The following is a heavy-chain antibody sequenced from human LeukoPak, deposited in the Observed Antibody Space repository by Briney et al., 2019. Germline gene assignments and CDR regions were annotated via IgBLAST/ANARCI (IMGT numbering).Heavy chain of an antibody. CDR2: IYHSGST. CDR3: ARASGSGWYLYY. V-gene: IGHV4-30-2*01. D-gene: IGHD6-19*01. J-gene: IGHJ4*02. CDR1: GGSISSGGYY. Sequence: SQTLSLTRTVSGGSISSGGYYWSWIRQPPGKGLEWIGYIYHSGSTYYNPSLKSRVTISVDRSKNQFSLKLSSVTAADTAVYYCARASGSGWYLYYWGQGTLVTVSS.